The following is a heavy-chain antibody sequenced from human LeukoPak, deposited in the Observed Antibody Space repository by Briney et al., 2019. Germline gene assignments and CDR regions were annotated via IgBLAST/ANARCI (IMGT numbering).Heavy chain of an antibody. D-gene: IGHD3-3*01. Sequence: GGSLRLSCAASGFTFSSYAMSWVRQAPGKGLEWVANIKQDGSEKYYVDSVKGRFTISRDNAKNSLYLQMNSLRAEDTAVYYCARVTKQDAFDIWGQGTMVTVSS. CDR1: GFTFSSYA. J-gene: IGHJ3*02. CDR3: ARVTKQDAFDI. V-gene: IGHV3-7*01. CDR2: IKQDGSEK.